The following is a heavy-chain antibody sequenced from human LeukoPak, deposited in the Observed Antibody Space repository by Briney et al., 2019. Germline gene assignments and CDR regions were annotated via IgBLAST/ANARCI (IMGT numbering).Heavy chain of an antibody. Sequence: GGSLRLSCAASGFTFSSYAMSWVRQAPGKGLEWVSAISGSGDSTYYADSVKGRFTISRGNSKNTLYLQMNSLRAEDTAVFYCAKGSYCTSTTCPGAFDYWGQGTLVTVSS. CDR3: AKGSYCTSTTCPGAFDY. CDR2: ISGSGDST. V-gene: IGHV3-23*01. CDR1: GFTFSSYA. D-gene: IGHD2-2*01. J-gene: IGHJ4*02.